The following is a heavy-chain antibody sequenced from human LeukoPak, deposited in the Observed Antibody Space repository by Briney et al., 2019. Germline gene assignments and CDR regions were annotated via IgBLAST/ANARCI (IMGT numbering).Heavy chain of an antibody. D-gene: IGHD4-11*01. CDR3: ARSNDYSNYAYFDY. CDR1: GYTFTGYY. V-gene: IGHV1-2*02. Sequence: ASVKVSCKASGYTFTGYYMHWVRQAPGQWLEWMGWINPNSGGTNYAQKFQGRVTMTRDTSISTAYMELSRLRSDDTAVYYCARSNDYSNYAYFDYWGQGTLVTVSS. J-gene: IGHJ4*02. CDR2: INPNSGGT.